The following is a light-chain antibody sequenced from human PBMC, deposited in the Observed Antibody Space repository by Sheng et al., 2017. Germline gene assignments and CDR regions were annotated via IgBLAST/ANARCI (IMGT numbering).Light chain of an antibody. CDR2: YAY. CDR1: QSIGRS. CDR3: HQSSSLPQT. J-gene: IGKJ1*01. V-gene: IGKV6D-21*02. Sequence: EIVLTQSPEFQSVTPKEKVTITCRASQSIGRSLHWYQQKPDQSPKLLIKYAYQSNSGVPSRFSGSGSGTEFTLTIESLEAEDAAVYYCHQSSSLPQTFGQGDQGWKSN.